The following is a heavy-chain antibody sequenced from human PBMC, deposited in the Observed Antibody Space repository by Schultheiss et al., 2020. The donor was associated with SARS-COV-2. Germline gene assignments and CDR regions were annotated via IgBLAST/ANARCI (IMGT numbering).Heavy chain of an antibody. CDR3: TTGPQGYCSSTSCYPAHYYYGMDV. V-gene: IGHV3-9*01. CDR2: ISWNSGSI. D-gene: IGHD2-2*01. CDR1: GFTFDDYA. Sequence: GGSLRLSCAASGFTFDDYAMHWVRQAPGKGLEWVSGISWNSGSIGYADSVKGRFTISRDNAKNSLYLQMNSLKTEDTAVYYCTTGPQGYCSSTSCYPAHYYYGMDVWGQGTTVTVSS. J-gene: IGHJ6*02.